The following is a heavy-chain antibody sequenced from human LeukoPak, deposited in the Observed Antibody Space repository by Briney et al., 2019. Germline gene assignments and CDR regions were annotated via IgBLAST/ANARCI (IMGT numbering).Heavy chain of an antibody. CDR3: ARDRSYDFWSGYSTPDY. CDR2: IWYDGSNK. J-gene: IGHJ4*02. D-gene: IGHD3-3*01. CDR1: GFTFSSYG. Sequence: GGSLRLSCAASGFTFSSYGMHWVRQAPGKGLGWVAVIWYDGSNKYYADPVKGRFTISRDNSKNTLDLQMNSLRAEDTAVYYCARDRSYDFWSGYSTPDYWGQGTLVTISS. V-gene: IGHV3-33*01.